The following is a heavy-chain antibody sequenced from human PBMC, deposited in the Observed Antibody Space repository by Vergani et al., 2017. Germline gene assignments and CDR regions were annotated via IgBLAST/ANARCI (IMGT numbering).Heavy chain of an antibody. CDR3: ASQYYDFWSGRD. V-gene: IGHV3-66*04. Sequence: EVQLLESGGGLVQPGGSLRLSCAASGFTFSTYAMHWVRQAPGKGLEWVSVIFSGGYTYYADSVKGRFTISRDDSKNSLYLQMNSLRAEDTAVYYCASQYYDFWSGRDWGQGTLVTVSS. J-gene: IGHJ1*01. CDR2: IFSGGYT. D-gene: IGHD3-3*01. CDR1: GFTFSTYA.